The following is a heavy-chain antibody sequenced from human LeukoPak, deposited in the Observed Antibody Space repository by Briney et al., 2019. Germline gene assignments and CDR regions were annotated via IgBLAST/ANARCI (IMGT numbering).Heavy chain of an antibody. J-gene: IGHJ3*02. CDR3: ARGDYDDAFDI. CDR2: IYYSGST. D-gene: IGHD4-17*01. V-gene: IGHV4-61*01. Sequence: SQTLSLTCTVSGGSISSGSYYWSWIRQPPGKGLEWIGYIYYSGSTNYNPSLKSRVTISVDTSKNQFSLKLSSVTAADTAVYYCARGDYDDAFDIWGQGTMVTVSS. CDR1: GGSISSGSYY.